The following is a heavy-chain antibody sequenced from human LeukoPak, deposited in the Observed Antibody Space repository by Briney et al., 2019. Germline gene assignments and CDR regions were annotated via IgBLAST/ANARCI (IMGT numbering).Heavy chain of an antibody. J-gene: IGHJ4*02. CDR1: GFTSSNYG. D-gene: IGHD6-19*01. CDR3: AKDQESGSSGWYAEEVFDS. CDR2: IRYDGSNK. V-gene: IGHV3-30*02. Sequence: GGSLRLSCAASGFTSSNYGMHWVRQAPGKGLEWVAFIRYDGSNKDYADSVKGRFTISRDNSKNTLYLQLNSLRADDTAVFYCAKDQESGSSGWYAEEVFDSWGQGTLVTVSS.